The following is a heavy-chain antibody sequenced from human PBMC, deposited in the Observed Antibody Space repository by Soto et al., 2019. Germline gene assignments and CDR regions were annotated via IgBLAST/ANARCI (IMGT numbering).Heavy chain of an antibody. CDR1: GTSISSDY. CDR2: IYYSGST. Sequence: SETLSLSCTVSGTSISSDYWSWIRQSPEKGLEWIAYIYYSGSTNYNPSLKSRVTISVDTSKTQFSLKLSSVTAADTAVYYCARLTAVPGRNYWYLDLWGRGTLVTVSS. J-gene: IGHJ2*01. CDR3: ARLTAVPGRNYWYLDL. D-gene: IGHD6-19*01. V-gene: IGHV4-59*01.